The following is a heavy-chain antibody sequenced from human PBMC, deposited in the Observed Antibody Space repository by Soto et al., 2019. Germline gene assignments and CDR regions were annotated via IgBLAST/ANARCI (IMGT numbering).Heavy chain of an antibody. CDR2: IRGSAGST. Sequence: GGSLTLSCAASGFTFSSYAMSWVRQAPGKGMEWVSAIRGSAGSTYYAVAVQGRFTIAGDNSKSTLYLQRNSLRAEDTAVYYWAKGFYCTNGVCSPNWFHPWGQGTLVTVSP. D-gene: IGHD2-8*01. CDR3: AKGFYCTNGVCSPNWFHP. J-gene: IGHJ5*02. CDR1: GFTFSSYA. V-gene: IGHV3-23*01.